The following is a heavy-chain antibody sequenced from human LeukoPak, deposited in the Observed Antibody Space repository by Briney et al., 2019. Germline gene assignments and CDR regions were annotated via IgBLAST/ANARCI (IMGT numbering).Heavy chain of an antibody. D-gene: IGHD4-17*01. J-gene: IGHJ4*02. V-gene: IGHV3-20*04. CDR1: GFTFDDYG. CDR3: ARKEASLYGDTSYFDY. CDR2: INWNGGST. Sequence: GRSLRLSCAASGFTFDDYGMSWVRQAPGKGLEWVSGINWNGGSTGYADSVKGRFTISRDNAKNSLYLQMNSLRAEDTALYYCARKEASLYGDTSYFDYWGQGTLVTVSS.